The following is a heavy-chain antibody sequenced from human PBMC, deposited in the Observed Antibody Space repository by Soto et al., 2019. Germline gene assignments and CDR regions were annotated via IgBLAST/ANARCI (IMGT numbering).Heavy chain of an antibody. J-gene: IGHJ6*02. D-gene: IGHD3-10*01. CDR1: GSTFSSYS. CDR3: KTATLLWFGEPPYGMDV. CDR2: ISSSSSYI. Sequence: GGSLRLSCAASGSTFSSYSMNWVRQAPGKGLEWVSSISSSSSYIYYADSVKGRFTTSRDNAKNSLYLQMNSLRAEDTAVYYCKTATLLWFGEPPYGMDVWGQGNTVTVSS. V-gene: IGHV3-21*01.